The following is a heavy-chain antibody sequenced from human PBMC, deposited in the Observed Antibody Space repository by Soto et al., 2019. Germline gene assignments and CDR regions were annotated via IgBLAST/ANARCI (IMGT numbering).Heavy chain of an antibody. J-gene: IGHJ4*02. CDR1: GASISSGDYY. CDR3: ARASYDSSTYYLDY. V-gene: IGHV4-30-4*01. CDR2: ISYSGST. Sequence: QVQLQESGPGLVKPSQTLSLTCTVSGASISSGDYYWTWIRQPPGKGLEWIGSISYSGSTYYNPSLNTRVTISVDTSNNQFSLKLSSVTAADTAVYYCARASYDSSTYYLDYWGQGTLVTVSS. D-gene: IGHD3-22*01.